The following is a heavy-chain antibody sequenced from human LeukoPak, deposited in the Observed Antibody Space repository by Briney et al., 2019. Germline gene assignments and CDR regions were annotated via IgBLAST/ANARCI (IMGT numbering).Heavy chain of an antibody. J-gene: IGHJ4*02. V-gene: IGHV4-59*01. CDR3: ARAEVYGDYEYYFGY. Sequence: SGTLSLTCTVSGGSISSYYWSWIRQPPGEGLEWIGYIYYSGSTNYNPSLKSRVTISVDTSKNQFSLKLSSVTAAHTAVYYCARAEVYGDYEYYFGYWGQGTLVTVSS. CDR1: GGSISSYY. CDR2: IYYSGST. D-gene: IGHD4-17*01.